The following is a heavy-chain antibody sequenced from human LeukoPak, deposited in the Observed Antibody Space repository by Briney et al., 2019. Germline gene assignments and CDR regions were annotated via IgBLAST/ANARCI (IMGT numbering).Heavy chain of an antibody. J-gene: IGHJ4*02. CDR3: AKDKSNIVDY. CDR1: GFTFSSYG. V-gene: IGHV3-30*02. Sequence: PGGSLRLSCAASGFTFSSYGMHWVRQAPGKRLEWVAFIRYDGTNKYYADSVKGRFTISRDNSKNTLYLQMNSLGVEDTAVYYCAKDKSNIVDYWGQGALVTVSS. CDR2: IRYDGTNK. D-gene: IGHD2/OR15-2a*01.